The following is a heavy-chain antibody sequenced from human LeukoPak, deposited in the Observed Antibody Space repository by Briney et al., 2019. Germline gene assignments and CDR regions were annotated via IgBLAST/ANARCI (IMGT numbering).Heavy chain of an antibody. J-gene: IGHJ5*02. CDR2: MNPNSGNT. CDR1: GYTFTSYD. CDR3: ARVQSGIIAAAGDWFDP. D-gene: IGHD6-13*01. Sequence: GASVKVSCKASGYTFTSYDINWVRQATGQGLEWMGWMNPNSGNTGYAQKFQGRVTITRNTSISTAYMELSSLRSEDTAVYYCARVQSGIIAAAGDWFDPWGQGTLVTVSS. V-gene: IGHV1-8*03.